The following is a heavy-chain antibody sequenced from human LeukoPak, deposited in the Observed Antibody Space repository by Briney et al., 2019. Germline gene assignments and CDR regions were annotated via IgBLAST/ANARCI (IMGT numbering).Heavy chain of an antibody. CDR3: ASPRPLGYYYGSGSYRDPFDY. D-gene: IGHD3-10*01. CDR2: IIPIFGTA. Sequence: VASVKVSCKASGGTFSSYAISWVRQAPGQGLEWMGGIIPIFGTANYAQKFQGRVTITADKSTSTAYMEPSSLRSEDTAVYYCASPRPLGYYYGSGSYRDPFDYWGQGTLVTVSS. J-gene: IGHJ4*02. CDR1: GGTFSSYA. V-gene: IGHV1-69*06.